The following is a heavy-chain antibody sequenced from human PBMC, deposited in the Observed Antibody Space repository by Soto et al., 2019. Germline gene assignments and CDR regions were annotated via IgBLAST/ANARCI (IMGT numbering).Heavy chain of an antibody. CDR3: ARLEGLATSSYYFDY. CDR2: IYYRGNT. Sequence: QLQLQESGPGLVKPSETLSLTCSVSGDSINSDNYYWGWIRQPPGKGLEWIGSIYYRGNTYYNPSLKTPVTISVDKSKSQFALKLNSVTAADSAVYFCARLEGLATSSYYFDYWGQGTLVTVSS. CDR1: GDSINSDNYY. V-gene: IGHV4-39*01. J-gene: IGHJ4*02. D-gene: IGHD6-6*01.